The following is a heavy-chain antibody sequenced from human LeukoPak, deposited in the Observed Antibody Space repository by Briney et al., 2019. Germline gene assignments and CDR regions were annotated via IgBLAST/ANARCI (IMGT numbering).Heavy chain of an antibody. CDR2: ISSSSSTI. J-gene: IGHJ4*02. Sequence: GGSLRLSCTASGFPFSASSMNWVRQAPGKGLEWVSYISSSSSTIYYADSVKGRFTISRDNAKNSLYLQMNSLRDEDTAVYYCASIGWYSNEFDYWGQGTLVTVSS. V-gene: IGHV3-48*02. CDR1: GFPFSASS. D-gene: IGHD6-19*01. CDR3: ASIGWYSNEFDY.